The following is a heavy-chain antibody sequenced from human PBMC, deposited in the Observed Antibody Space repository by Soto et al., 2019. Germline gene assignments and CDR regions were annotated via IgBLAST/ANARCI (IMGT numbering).Heavy chain of an antibody. CDR1: GFTFSSYS. CDR3: ARDSVQWLVVEDRRFDD. J-gene: IGHJ4*02. D-gene: IGHD6-19*01. CDR2: ISSSSSTI. V-gene: IGHV3-48*01. Sequence: EVQLVESGGGLVQPGGSLRLSCAASGFTFSSYSMNWVRQAPGKGLEWVSYISSSSSTIYYADSVKGRFTISRDNAKNSLYLQMNSLSAEDTAVYYCARDSVQWLVVEDRRFDDWGQGTLVTVSS.